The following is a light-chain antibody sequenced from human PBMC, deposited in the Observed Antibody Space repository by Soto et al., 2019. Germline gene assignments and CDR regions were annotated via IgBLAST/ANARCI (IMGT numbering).Light chain of an antibody. CDR3: QHYNSYSEA. CDR1: QSISSW. V-gene: IGKV1-5*03. J-gene: IGKJ1*01. Sequence: PSPLSASVGYRVPITCRASQSISSWLAWYQQKPGKAPKLLIYKASSLESGVPSRFSGSGSGTEFTPTISSLQPDDFATYYCQHYNSYSEAFGQGTKVDIK. CDR2: KAS.